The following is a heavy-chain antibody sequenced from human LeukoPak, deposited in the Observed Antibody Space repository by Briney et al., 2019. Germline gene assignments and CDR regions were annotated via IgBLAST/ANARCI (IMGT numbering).Heavy chain of an antibody. CDR1: GFTFSSYW. CDR2: IKQDGSEK. D-gene: IGHD4-23*01. V-gene: IGHV3-7*01. Sequence: GGSLRLSCAASGFTFSSYWMSWVRQAPGKGLEWVANIKQDGSEKYYVDSVKGRFTISRDNAKNSLYLQMNSLRAEDTAVYYCGRDPGYSYYYYYYMDVWGKGTTVTVSS. J-gene: IGHJ6*03. CDR3: GRDPGYSYYYYYYMDV.